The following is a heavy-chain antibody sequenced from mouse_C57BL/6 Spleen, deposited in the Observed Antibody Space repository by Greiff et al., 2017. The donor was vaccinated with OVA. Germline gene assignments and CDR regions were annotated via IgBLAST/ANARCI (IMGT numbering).Heavy chain of an antibody. D-gene: IGHD1-1*01. CDR2: INPSTGGT. CDR3: ARPPLYYGSSYYFDY. Sequence: VHVKQSGPELVKPGASVKISCKASGYSFTGYYMNWVKQSPEKSLEWIGEINPSTGGTTYNQKFKAKATLTVDKSSSTAYMQLKSLTSEDSAVYYCARPPLYYGSSYYFDYWGQGTTLTVSS. J-gene: IGHJ2*01. CDR1: GYSFTGYY. V-gene: IGHV1-42*01.